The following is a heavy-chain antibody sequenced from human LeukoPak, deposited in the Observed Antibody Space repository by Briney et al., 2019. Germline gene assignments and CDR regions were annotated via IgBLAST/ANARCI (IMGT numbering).Heavy chain of an antibody. CDR3: ARLFPGYGAV. D-gene: IGHD3-10*01. CDR2: MNPNSCNT. CDR1: GYTFTIYD. Sequence: RASVTVSFKASGYTFTIYDINWVRQATGQGLEWMGWMNPNSCNTGYAQKFQGRVTMTRNTSISTAYMELSSLRSEDTAVYYCARLFPGYGAVWGQGTTVTVSS. V-gene: IGHV1-8*01. J-gene: IGHJ6*02.